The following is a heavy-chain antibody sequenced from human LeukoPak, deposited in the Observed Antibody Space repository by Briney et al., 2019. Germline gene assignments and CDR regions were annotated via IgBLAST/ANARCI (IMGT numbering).Heavy chain of an antibody. CDR2: IIPIFGTA. D-gene: IGHD5/OR15-5a*01. V-gene: IGHV1-69*13. J-gene: IGHJ3*02. CDR3: ARVVSDAFDI. CDR1: GGTFSSYA. Sequence: SVKVSCKASGGTFSSYAISWVRQAPGQGLEWMGGIIPIFGTANYAQKFQGRVTITADESTSTAYMELRSLRSDDTAVYYCARVVSDAFDIWGQGTMVTVSS.